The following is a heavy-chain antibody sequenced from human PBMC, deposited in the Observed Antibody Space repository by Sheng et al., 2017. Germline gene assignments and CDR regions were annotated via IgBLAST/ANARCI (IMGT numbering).Heavy chain of an antibody. CDR3: ASGIYSGYDVVGGAFDI. Sequence: QVQLVQSGAEVKKPGSSVKVSCKASGGTFSSYAISWVRQAPGQGLEWMGGIIPILGIANYAQKFQGRVTITADKSTSTAYMELSSLRSEDTAVYYCASGIYSGYDVVGGAFDIWGQGTMVTVSS. CDR2: IIPILGIA. V-gene: IGHV1-69*04. CDR1: GGTFSSYA. D-gene: IGHD5-12*01. J-gene: IGHJ3*02.